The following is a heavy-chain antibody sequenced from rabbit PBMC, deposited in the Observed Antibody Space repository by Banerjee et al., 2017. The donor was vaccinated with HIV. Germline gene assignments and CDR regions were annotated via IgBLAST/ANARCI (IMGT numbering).Heavy chain of an antibody. D-gene: IGHD4-1*01. CDR3: ARIDSDWDGGINL. CDR2: IYNGDGST. CDR1: GFSFSSNA. V-gene: IGHV1S47*01. J-gene: IGHJ4*01. Sequence: EESGGDLVKPGASLTLTCTASGFSFSSNAMCWVRQAPGKGPEWIACIYNGDGSTYYASWVNGRFTISRSTSLNTVTLQMTSLTAADTATYFCARIDSDWDGGINLWGQGTLVTVS.